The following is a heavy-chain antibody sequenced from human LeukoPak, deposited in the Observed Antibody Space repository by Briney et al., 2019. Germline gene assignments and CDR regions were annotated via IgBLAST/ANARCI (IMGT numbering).Heavy chain of an antibody. Sequence: SETLSLTCTVSGYSISSGYYWGWIRQPPGKGLEWIGSIYHSGSTYYNPSLKSRVTISVDTSKNQFSLKLSSVTAADTAVYYCASGYSYGYFDYWGQGTLVTVSS. CDR2: IYHSGST. CDR1: GYSISSGYY. CDR3: ASGYSYGYFDY. V-gene: IGHV4-38-2*02. J-gene: IGHJ4*02. D-gene: IGHD5-18*01.